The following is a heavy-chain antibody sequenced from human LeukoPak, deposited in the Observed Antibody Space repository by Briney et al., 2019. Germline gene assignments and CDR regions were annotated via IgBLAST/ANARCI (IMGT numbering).Heavy chain of an antibody. J-gene: IGHJ4*02. D-gene: IGHD2-15*01. CDR3: AKIAGTDPPDY. CDR1: GFSFSDYY. CDR2: ISSSGTYT. Sequence: GGSLRLSCAASGFSFSDYYMTWIRQAPGKGLEWVSYISSSGTYTNYADSVKGRFTISRDNAKNSLYLQMNSLSAEDTAVYYCAKIAGTDPPDYWGQGTLVTVSS. V-gene: IGHV3-11*06.